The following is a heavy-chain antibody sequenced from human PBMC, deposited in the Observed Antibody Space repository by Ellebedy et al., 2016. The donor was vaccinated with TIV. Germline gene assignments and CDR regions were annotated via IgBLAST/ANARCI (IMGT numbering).Heavy chain of an antibody. CDR1: GGSISSSG. Sequence: GGSLRLXXTVSGGSISSSGYYWGWVRQAPGKGLEWVAVISYDGSNEYYADSVKGRFTISRDNSKNTLYLQMNSLRAEDTAVYYCARDALLLWFGELYHIWFDSWGQGTLVTVSS. CDR2: ISYDGSNE. J-gene: IGHJ5*01. CDR3: ARDALLLWFGELYHIWFDS. D-gene: IGHD3-10*01. V-gene: IGHV3-30*03.